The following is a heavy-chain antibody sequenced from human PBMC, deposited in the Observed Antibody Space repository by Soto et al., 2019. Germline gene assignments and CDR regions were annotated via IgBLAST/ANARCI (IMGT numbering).Heavy chain of an antibody. D-gene: IGHD3-22*01. CDR2: IIPIFITA. V-gene: IGHV1-69*01. Sequence: QVQLVQSGAEEKKPGSSVKVSCKASGGTFSSYGISWVRQAPGQGLEWMGGIIPIFITANYAQKFQGRVTITADESTSTAYMELSSLRSEDTAVYYCARSGLTYYYDSSGYYPFYYFDYWGQGTLVTVSS. CDR1: GGTFSSYG. J-gene: IGHJ4*02. CDR3: ARSGLTYYYDSSGYYPFYYFDY.